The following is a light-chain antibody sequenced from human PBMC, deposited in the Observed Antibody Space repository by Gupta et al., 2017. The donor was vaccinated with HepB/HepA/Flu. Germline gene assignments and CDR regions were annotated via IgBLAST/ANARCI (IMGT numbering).Light chain of an antibody. V-gene: IGLV3-19*01. Sequence: SSALPQDPAVSVALGQTVRITCQGDSLRSYFGSWYQQKAGQAPVLVIYGKNNRPSGIPDRFSGSSLGNTASLIITGAQAEDEADYYCNSRDSSGNHYVFGTGTKVTVL. CDR2: GKN. J-gene: IGLJ1*01. CDR1: SLRSYF. CDR3: NSRDSSGNHYV.